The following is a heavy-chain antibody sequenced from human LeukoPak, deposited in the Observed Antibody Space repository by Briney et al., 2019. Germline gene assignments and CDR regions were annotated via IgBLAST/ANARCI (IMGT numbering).Heavy chain of an antibody. CDR3: ARVRRTHNDFWTGPKLDYYYYMDV. D-gene: IGHD3/OR15-3a*01. CDR2: INHSGST. CDR1: GGSFSGYY. J-gene: IGHJ6*03. Sequence: SETLSLTCAVHGGSFSGYYWNWIRQPPGKGLEWIGEINHSGSTNYNPSLKSRVTISDDTSKNQFSLKLNFVTAADTAVYYCARVRRTHNDFWTGPKLDYYYYMDVWGKGTTVTVSS. V-gene: IGHV4-34*01.